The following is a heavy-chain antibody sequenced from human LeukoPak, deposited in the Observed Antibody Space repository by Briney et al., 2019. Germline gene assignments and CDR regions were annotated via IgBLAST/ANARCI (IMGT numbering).Heavy chain of an antibody. CDR3: ARDGYCSGGSCYYYGMDV. J-gene: IGHJ6*04. D-gene: IGHD2-15*01. CDR1: GFTFSSYG. Sequence: PGGSLRLSCAASGFTFSSYGMHWVRQAPGKGLEWVAVIWYDGSNKYYADSVKGRFTISRDNSKNRLYLQMNSLRAEDTAVYYCARDGYCSGGSCYYYGMDVWGKGTTVTVSS. CDR2: IWYDGSNK. V-gene: IGHV3-33*01.